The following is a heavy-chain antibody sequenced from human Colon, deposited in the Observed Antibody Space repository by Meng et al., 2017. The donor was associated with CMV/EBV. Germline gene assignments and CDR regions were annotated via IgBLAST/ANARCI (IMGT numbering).Heavy chain of an antibody. V-gene: IGHV3-30*02. CDR2: IRHDGNTQ. D-gene: IGHD1-1*01. J-gene: IGHJ4*02. CDR1: CFPISSFG. Sequence: ASCFPISSFGMHWVRQAPGRRLEWMAYIRHDGNTQYYADSLKGRFTVSRDNSKNTVYLQMDSLRVDDTAVYYCAKEGVEIEPFFDYWGQGTLVTVSS. CDR3: AKEGVEIEPFFDY.